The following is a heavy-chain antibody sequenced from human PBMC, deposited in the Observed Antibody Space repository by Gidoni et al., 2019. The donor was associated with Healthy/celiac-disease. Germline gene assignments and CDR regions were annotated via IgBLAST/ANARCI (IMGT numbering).Heavy chain of an antibody. CDR2: IWYDGSNK. V-gene: IGHV3-33*01. Sequence: VQLVESGGGVVQPGRSLSLSCAASGFTFSSYGMHWVRQAPGKGLAWVAVIWYDGSNKYYADSVKGRFTISRDNSKNTLYLQMNSLRAEDTAVYYCARGVRIAAAGLYYYYGMDVWGQGTTVTVSS. J-gene: IGHJ6*02. CDR1: GFTFSSYG. CDR3: ARGVRIAAAGLYYYYGMDV. D-gene: IGHD6-13*01.